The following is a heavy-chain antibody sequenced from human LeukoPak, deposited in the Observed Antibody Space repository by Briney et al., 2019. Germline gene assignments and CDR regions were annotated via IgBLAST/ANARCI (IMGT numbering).Heavy chain of an antibody. D-gene: IGHD1-20*01. CDR1: GFTFSSYA. J-gene: IGHJ4*02. CDR3: AVCRNWPTFDY. V-gene: IGHV3-23*01. CDR2: ISGSGGTT. Sequence: GGSLRLSCVASGFTFSSYAMSWVCQAPGKGLEWVSAISGSGGTTYYAVSVKGRFTISRDNSRNTLYLQMNSLRAEDTAVYYCAVCRNWPTFDYWGQGTLVTVSS.